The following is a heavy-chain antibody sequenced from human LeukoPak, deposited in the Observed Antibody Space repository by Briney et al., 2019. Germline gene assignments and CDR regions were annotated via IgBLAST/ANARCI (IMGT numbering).Heavy chain of an antibody. V-gene: IGHV3-48*03. CDR3: ARLTGYSSSWYENYYGMDV. Sequence: PGGSLTLSCAASGFTFSSYWMSWVRQAPGKGLEWVSYISSSGSTIYYADSVKGRFTISRDNAKNSLYLQMNSLRAEDTAVYYCARLTGYSSSWYENYYGMDVWGKGTTVTVSS. CDR1: GFTFSSYW. CDR2: ISSSGSTI. D-gene: IGHD6-13*01. J-gene: IGHJ6*04.